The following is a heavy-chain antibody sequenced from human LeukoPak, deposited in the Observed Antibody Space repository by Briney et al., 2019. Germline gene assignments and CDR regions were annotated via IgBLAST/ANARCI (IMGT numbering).Heavy chain of an antibody. D-gene: IGHD2-21*02. J-gene: IGHJ4*02. V-gene: IGHV3-53*01. Sequence: PGGSLRLSCAASGFTVSSNYMSWVRQAPGKGLEWVSVIYSGGGTYYADSVKGRFTISRDNSKNTLSLQLNSLRAEDTAVYYCAKDIMVVTASRFDYWGQGTLVTVSS. CDR2: IYSGGGT. CDR1: GFTVSSNY. CDR3: AKDIMVVTASRFDY.